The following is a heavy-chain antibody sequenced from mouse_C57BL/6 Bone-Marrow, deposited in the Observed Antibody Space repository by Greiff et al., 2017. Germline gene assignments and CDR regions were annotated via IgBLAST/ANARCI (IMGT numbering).Heavy chain of an antibody. D-gene: IGHD1-1*01. CDR2: INPNYGTT. CDR1: GYSFTDYN. Sequence: VQLKQSGPELVKPGASVKISCKASGYSFTDYNMNWVKQSNGKSLEWIGVINPNYGTTSYNQKFKGKATLTVDQSSSTAYMQLNSLTSEDSAVYYCASYYGSSWGYYAMDYWGQGTSVTVSS. V-gene: IGHV1-39*01. CDR3: ASYYGSSWGYYAMDY. J-gene: IGHJ4*01.